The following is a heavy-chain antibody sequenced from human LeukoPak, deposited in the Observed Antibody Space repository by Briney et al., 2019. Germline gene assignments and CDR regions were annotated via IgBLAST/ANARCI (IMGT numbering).Heavy chain of an antibody. CDR2: ISWDGGST. D-gene: IGHD6-13*01. CDR1: GFTFDDYT. V-gene: IGHV3-43*01. Sequence: GGPLRLSCAASGFTFDDYTMHWVRQAPGKGLEWVSLISWDGGSTYYADSVKGRFTISRDNSKNSLYLQMNSLRTEDTALYYCAKDGGYSSSWYYFDYWGQGTLVTVSS. J-gene: IGHJ4*02. CDR3: AKDGGYSSSWYYFDY.